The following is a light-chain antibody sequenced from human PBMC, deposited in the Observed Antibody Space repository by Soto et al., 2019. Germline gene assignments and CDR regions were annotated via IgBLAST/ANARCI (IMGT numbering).Light chain of an antibody. J-gene: IGKJ4*01. CDR2: GAS. Sequence: VVSQSPGSLSLSPGERATLSCGASQNVDSNYLAWYQQKPGQAPRFLIYGASTRATGIPARFSGSGSGTEFTLTISSLQSEDFAVYYCQQSDNWPLTFGGGTKVDIK. V-gene: IGKV3-15*01. CDR1: QNVDSN. CDR3: QQSDNWPLT.